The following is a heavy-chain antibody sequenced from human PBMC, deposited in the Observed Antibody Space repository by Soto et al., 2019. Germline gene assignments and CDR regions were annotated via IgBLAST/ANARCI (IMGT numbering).Heavy chain of an antibody. D-gene: IGHD1-26*01. CDR1: GGAISSSNW. Sequence: QVQLQESVPGLVKPSGTLSLTGAVSGGAISSSNWWSLVRQPPGKGLKWIGEIYHSGSTNYTPSLKSRVPISVHESKNQFSLKLSSVTAADTAVYYCARVSGSYYSGMDVWGQGTTVTVSS. J-gene: IGHJ6*02. CDR2: IYHSGST. V-gene: IGHV4-4*02. CDR3: ARVSGSYYSGMDV.